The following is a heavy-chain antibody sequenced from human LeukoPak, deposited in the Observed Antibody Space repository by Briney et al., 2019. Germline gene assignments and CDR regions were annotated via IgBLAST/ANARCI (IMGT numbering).Heavy chain of an antibody. D-gene: IGHD4-17*01. Sequence: GGSLRLSCAASGFTFSSYWMSWVRQAPGKGLEWVANIKQDGSEKYYVDSVKGRFTISRDNAKNSLYLQMNSLRAEGTAVYYCASFDGDPTVKGFDYWGQGTLVTASS. CDR1: GFTFSSYW. CDR2: IKQDGSEK. V-gene: IGHV3-7*01. J-gene: IGHJ4*02. CDR3: ASFDGDPTVKGFDY.